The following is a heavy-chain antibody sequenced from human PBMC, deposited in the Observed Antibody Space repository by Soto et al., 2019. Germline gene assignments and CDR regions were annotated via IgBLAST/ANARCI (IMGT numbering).Heavy chain of an antibody. CDR3: AKDPNGDYIGAFDD. Sequence: EVPLLESGGDLVQPGGSLRLSCAASGFAFSNYAVTWVRQAQGKGLEWVSSISRSSNVIYYADSVKGRFIISRDNSKNTRYLQMNSLRAEDTARYYCAKDPNGDYIGAFDDWGQGTLVTVSS. D-gene: IGHD4-17*01. CDR2: ISRSSNVI. V-gene: IGHV3-23*01. CDR1: GFAFSNYA. J-gene: IGHJ4*02.